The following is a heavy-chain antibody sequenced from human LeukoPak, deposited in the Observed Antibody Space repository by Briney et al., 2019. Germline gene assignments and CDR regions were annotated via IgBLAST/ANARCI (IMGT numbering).Heavy chain of an antibody. V-gene: IGHV4-39*01. CDR1: GGSISGSNYF. D-gene: IGHD4-17*01. CDR2: IFDTGST. J-gene: IGHJ5*02. CDR3: ARHGSTVTTANWFDP. Sequence: SETLSLTCTVSGGSISGSNYFWGWIRQPPGKGLDWIGSIFDTGSTYYNPSLKSRVTISVDTSKNQFSLKLSSATAADTAVYYCARHGSTVTTANWFDPWGQGTLVTVSS.